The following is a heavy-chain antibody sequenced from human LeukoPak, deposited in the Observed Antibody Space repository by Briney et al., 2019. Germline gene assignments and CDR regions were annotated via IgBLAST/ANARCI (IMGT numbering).Heavy chain of an antibody. Sequence: PSETLSLTCAVYGGSFSGYYWSWIRQPPGKGLEWIGEINHSGSTNYNPSLKSRVTISVDTSKNQFSLKLSAVTAADKAVYYCARGRTSSDYWGQGTLVTVSS. CDR2: INHSGST. V-gene: IGHV4-34*01. J-gene: IGHJ4*02. CDR1: GGSFSGYY. CDR3: ARGRTSSDY. D-gene: IGHD1-26*01.